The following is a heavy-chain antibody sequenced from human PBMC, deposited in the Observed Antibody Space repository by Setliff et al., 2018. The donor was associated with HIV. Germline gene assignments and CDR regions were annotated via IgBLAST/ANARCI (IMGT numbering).Heavy chain of an antibody. CDR2: VYYSGGT. CDR3: AREIPYSYGGRGHPL. CDR1: GGSISSSTYY. V-gene: IGHV4-39*01. J-gene: IGHJ4*02. Sequence: SETLSLTCTVSGGSISSSTYYWGWIRQPPGKGLEWIGTVYYSGGTYYNPSLKRRLTIAVDTSRNQFSLTVSSVTAADTAVYYCAREIPYSYGGRGHPLWGQGTLVTVSS. D-gene: IGHD3-22*01.